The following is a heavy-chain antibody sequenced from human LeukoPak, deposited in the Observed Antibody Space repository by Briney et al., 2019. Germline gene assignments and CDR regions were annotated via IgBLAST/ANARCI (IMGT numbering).Heavy chain of an antibody. D-gene: IGHD1-26*01. J-gene: IGHJ4*02. Sequence: ASVKVSCKASGGTFTSYSFNWVRQAPGQGLEWMGGSVPIYGTPIYAQNFQGRLTITADESTTTAYMELSSPRSEDTAVYYCARGRVLVRTTQYFDYWGQGTLVTVSS. CDR2: SVPIYGTP. CDR1: GGTFTSYS. V-gene: IGHV1-69*13. CDR3: ARGRVLVRTTQYFDY.